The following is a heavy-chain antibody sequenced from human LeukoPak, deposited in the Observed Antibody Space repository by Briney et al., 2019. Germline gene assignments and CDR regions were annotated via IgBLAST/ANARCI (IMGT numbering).Heavy chain of an antibody. D-gene: IGHD3-16*02. J-gene: IGHJ5*02. CDR2: INHSGST. Sequence: PSETLSLTCVVYGGSFSGYYWSWIRQPPGKGLEWIGEINHSGSTNYNPSLKSRVTISVDTSKNQFSLKLSSVTAADTAVYYCARHVITFGGVIVIGWFDPWGQGTLVTVSS. CDR3: ARHVITFGGVIVIGWFDP. V-gene: IGHV4-34*01. CDR1: GGSFSGYY.